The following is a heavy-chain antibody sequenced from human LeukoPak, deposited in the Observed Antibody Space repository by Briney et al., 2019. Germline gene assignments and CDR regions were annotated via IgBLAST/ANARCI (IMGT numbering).Heavy chain of an antibody. CDR2: ISGSGGKT. Sequence: GGSLRLSCAASGFTFSSFALNCVRQAPGKGPEWVSAISGSGGKTFYADSVKGRFTISRDDSKNTLYLKMNSLRAEDTAVYYCAKDPIVFNSGDYYLGAFNIWGQGTMVTVSS. CDR1: GFTFSSFA. CDR3: AKDPIVFNSGDYYLGAFNI. D-gene: IGHD2-21*02. V-gene: IGHV3-23*01. J-gene: IGHJ3*02.